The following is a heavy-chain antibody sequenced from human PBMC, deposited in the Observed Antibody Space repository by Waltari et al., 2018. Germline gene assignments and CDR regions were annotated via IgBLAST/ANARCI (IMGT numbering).Heavy chain of an antibody. CDR3: TPLDY. J-gene: IGHJ4*02. CDR1: GFGFSTFS. Sequence: EVQLIESGGALVQPGGSLRLSCAAPGFGFSTFSMNWVRQAPGKGLEWIAYISTGGSTIYYADSVKGRFTISRDNAKNSLYLQMNGLTDEDTAIYYCTPLDYWGRGALVTVSS. V-gene: IGHV3-48*02. CDR2: ISTGGSTI.